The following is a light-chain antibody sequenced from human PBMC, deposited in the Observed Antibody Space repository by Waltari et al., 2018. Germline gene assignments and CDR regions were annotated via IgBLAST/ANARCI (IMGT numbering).Light chain of an antibody. V-gene: IGKV3-11*01. CDR2: DAS. Sequence: EIVLTQSPDILTFSPGERATLSCRASQSVGTYLAWYQQRPGQSPRLLFYDASYRATGIPARFSGSVSETDFTLTISSLQPEDFAVYYCQQRRNWPLTFGGGTRVQI. CDR1: QSVGTY. J-gene: IGKJ4*01. CDR3: QQRRNWPLT.